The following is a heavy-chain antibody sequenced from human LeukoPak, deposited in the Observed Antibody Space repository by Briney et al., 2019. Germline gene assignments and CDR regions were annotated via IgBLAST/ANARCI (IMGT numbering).Heavy chain of an antibody. V-gene: IGHV3-30-3*01. Sequence: PGGSLRLSCAASGFTFSSYAMHWVRQAPGKGLEWVAVISYDGSNKYYADSVKGRFTISRDNSKNTLYLQMNSLRAEDTAVYYCARDSIDGYNFAFARDLDYWGQGTLVTVSS. D-gene: IGHD5-24*01. J-gene: IGHJ4*02. CDR1: GFTFSSYA. CDR2: ISYDGSNK. CDR3: ARDSIDGYNFAFARDLDY.